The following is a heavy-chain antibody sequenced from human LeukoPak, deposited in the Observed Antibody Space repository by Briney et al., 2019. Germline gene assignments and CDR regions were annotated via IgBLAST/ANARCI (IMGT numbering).Heavy chain of an antibody. CDR1: GGSISSYY. D-gene: IGHD6-13*01. J-gene: IGHJ4*02. CDR3: ARAFIAAAGPFDY. V-gene: IGHV4-4*07. Sequence: PSETLSLTCTVSGGSISSYYWSWIRQPAGKGLDGIGRIYTSGSTNYNPCLKSRVTISVDTSKNQFSLKLSSVTAADTAVYYCARAFIAAAGPFDYWGQGTLVTVPS. CDR2: IYTSGST.